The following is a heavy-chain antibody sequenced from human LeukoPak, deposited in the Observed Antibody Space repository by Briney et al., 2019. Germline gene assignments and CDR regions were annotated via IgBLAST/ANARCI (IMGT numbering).Heavy chain of an antibody. D-gene: IGHD3-22*01. V-gene: IGHV3-11*01. CDR3: ARVQHYYDSSGYRY. Sequence: GGSLRLSCAASGFTFSDHYMSWIRQAPGKGLEWVSYISSSGSTIYYADSVKGRFTISRDNAKNSLYLQMNSLRAEDTAVYYCARVQHYYDSSGYRYWGQGTLVTVSS. J-gene: IGHJ4*02. CDR2: ISSSGSTI. CDR1: GFTFSDHY.